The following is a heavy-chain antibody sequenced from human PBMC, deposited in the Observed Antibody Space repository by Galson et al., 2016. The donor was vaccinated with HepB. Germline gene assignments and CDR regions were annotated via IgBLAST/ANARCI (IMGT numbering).Heavy chain of an antibody. CDR2: IRWNSGSI. CDR3: AKDRGGYCSDTSCSAYYYGMDV. J-gene: IGHJ6*02. V-gene: IGHV3-9*01. D-gene: IGHD2-2*01. CDR1: GFTFDDYA. Sequence: SLRLSCAASGFTFDDYAMHWVRQAPGKGLEWVSGIRWNSGSIGYADSVKGRFPIPRDNAKNSLYLQMNSLRAEDTALYYCAKDRGGYCSDTSCSAYYYGMDVWGQGTTVTVSS.